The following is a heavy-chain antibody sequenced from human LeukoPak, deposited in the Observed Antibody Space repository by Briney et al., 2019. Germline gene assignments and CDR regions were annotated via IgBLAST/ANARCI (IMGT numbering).Heavy chain of an antibody. CDR2: ISSSSSTI. V-gene: IGHV3-48*01. CDR1: GFTFNNYY. Sequence: EGSLRLSCAASGFTFNNYYMSWVRQAPGKGLECVSCISSSSSTIYYADSVKGRFTISRDKAKNSLYLQMNALRAEDTAVYYCARSVDVDYWGQGILVTVSP. J-gene: IGHJ4*02. D-gene: IGHD5-24*01. CDR3: ARSVDVDY.